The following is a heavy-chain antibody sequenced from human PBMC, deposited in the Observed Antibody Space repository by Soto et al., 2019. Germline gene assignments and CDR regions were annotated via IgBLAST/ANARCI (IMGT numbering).Heavy chain of an antibody. CDR3: ARQARSGSYTQYYFDY. Sequence: QVQLVQSGAEVKKPGSSVKVSCKASGGTFSSYAISWMRQAPGQGLEWMGGIIPIFGTANYAQKFQGRVTITADESTSTAYMELSSLRSEDTAVYYCARQARSGSYTQYYFDYWGQGTLVTVSS. J-gene: IGHJ4*02. D-gene: IGHD1-26*01. CDR1: GGTFSSYA. CDR2: IIPIFGTA. V-gene: IGHV1-69*01.